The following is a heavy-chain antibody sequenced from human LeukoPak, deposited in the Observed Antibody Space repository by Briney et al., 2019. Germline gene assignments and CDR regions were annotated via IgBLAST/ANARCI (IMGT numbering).Heavy chain of an antibody. Sequence: GASVKVSCKTSGYTFTDYYVHWVRQAPGQGLEWLAWINPDSGATNFAQRFQGRVTMTRDTSVNTVHMELNRLRSDDTAVYYCARDLCHGGSCFHFDSWGQGTLVTVPS. CDR2: INPDSGAT. D-gene: IGHD2-15*01. J-gene: IGHJ4*02. V-gene: IGHV1-2*02. CDR3: ARDLCHGGSCFHFDS. CDR1: GYTFTDYY.